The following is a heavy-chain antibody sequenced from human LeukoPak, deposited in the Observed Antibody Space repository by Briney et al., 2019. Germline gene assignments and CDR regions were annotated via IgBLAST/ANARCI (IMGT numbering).Heavy chain of an antibody. CDR2: INPNSGGT. D-gene: IGHD2-21*01. CDR1: GYTFTGYY. V-gene: IGHV1-2*02. Sequence: ASVKVSCKASGYTFTGYYMHWVRQAPGQGLEWMGWINPNSGGTNYAQKFQGRVTMTRDTSISTAYMELSRLRSDDTAVYYCAIGVVVIATDAFDIWGQGTMVTVSS. CDR3: AIGVVVIATDAFDI. J-gene: IGHJ3*02.